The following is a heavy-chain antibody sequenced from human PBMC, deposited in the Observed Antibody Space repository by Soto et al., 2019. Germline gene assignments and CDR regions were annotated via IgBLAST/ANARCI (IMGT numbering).Heavy chain of an antibody. J-gene: IGHJ4*01. CDR2: IKGDASEK. CDR1: GFNFGIYW. D-gene: IGHD3-10*01. V-gene: IGHV3-7*01. Sequence: PGGSLRLSCAASGFNFGIYWMSWVRQAPGKGLEWVATIKGDASEKKYVGSVKGRFTTSRDNAKTSLFLQMDSPRAEDTAVYHCARDSGYGSESSVNHYLDYWGHGTLVTVSS. CDR3: ARDSGYGSESSVNHYLDY.